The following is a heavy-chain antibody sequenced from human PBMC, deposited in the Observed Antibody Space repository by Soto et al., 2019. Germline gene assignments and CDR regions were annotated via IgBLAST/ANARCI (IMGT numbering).Heavy chain of an antibody. CDR2: ISYDGRNK. CDR3: ARDEDDYVWGSTNYFDY. V-gene: IGHV3-30*04. Sequence: QVQLVESGGGVVQPGRSLRLSCAASGFTFSSYAMHWVRQAPGKGLERVAVISYDGRNKYYTDSVKGRFTISRDNSKNTLNLQMNSLRAEDTAVYYCARDEDDYVWGSTNYFDYWGQGTLVTVSS. D-gene: IGHD3-16*01. CDR1: GFTFSSYA. J-gene: IGHJ4*02.